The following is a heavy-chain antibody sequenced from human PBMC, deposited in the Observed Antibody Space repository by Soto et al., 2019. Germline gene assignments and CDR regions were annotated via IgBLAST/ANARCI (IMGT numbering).Heavy chain of an antibody. J-gene: IGHJ6*02. D-gene: IGHD3-10*01. Sequence: GGSLRLSCAASGFTFRSYEMNWVRQAPGKGLEWVSYISSSGSTIYYADSVKGRFTISRDNAKNSLYLQMSSLRDEDTAVYYCARRITMVRGPYYYYGLDVWGQGTTVTVSS. CDR2: ISSSGSTI. V-gene: IGHV3-48*03. CDR1: GFTFRSYE. CDR3: ARRITMVRGPYYYYGLDV.